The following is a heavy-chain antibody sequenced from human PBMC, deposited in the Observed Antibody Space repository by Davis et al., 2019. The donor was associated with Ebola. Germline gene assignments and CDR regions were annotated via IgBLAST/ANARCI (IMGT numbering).Heavy chain of an antibody. CDR3: ARKTIAVAGTIDY. CDR1: GFTFSDYY. V-gene: IGHV3-11*06. CDR2: ISSSSSYT. D-gene: IGHD6-19*01. Sequence: GESLKISCAASGFTFSDYYMSWIRQAPGKGLEWVSYISSSSSYTNYADSVKGRFTISRDNAKNSLYLQMNSLRDEDTAVYYCARKTIAVAGTIDYWGQGTLVTVSS. J-gene: IGHJ4*02.